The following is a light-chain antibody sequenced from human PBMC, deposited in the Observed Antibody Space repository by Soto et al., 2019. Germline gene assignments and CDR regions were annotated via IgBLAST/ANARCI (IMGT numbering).Light chain of an antibody. Sequence: DTVLTQSPDTLSLSPGEGATLSCRASQSLRSRYLAWYQQKAGQAPRLLIYGVSTRATGIPDRFSGSGSGTDFTLTISRLDPEDFAVYYCQQYDTSPRTFGQGTKVEI. CDR1: QSLRSRY. CDR3: QQYDTSPRT. J-gene: IGKJ1*01. CDR2: GVS. V-gene: IGKV3-20*01.